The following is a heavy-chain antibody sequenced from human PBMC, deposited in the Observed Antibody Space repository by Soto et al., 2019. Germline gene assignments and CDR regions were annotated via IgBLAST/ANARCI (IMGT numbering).Heavy chain of an antibody. V-gene: IGHV3-23*01. CDR2: IGSGSRGT. D-gene: IGHD6-13*01. CDR3: AAPRAAVPHTRYFDP. CDR1: GFAFSNFA. J-gene: IGHJ5*02. Sequence: EAQLLESGGGLVQPGGSLRLSCAASGFAFSNFAMSGVRQAPGKGREWVSAIGSGSRGTHYAESVEDRFTISRDDSKNTLYLQLNSLTAADTAVYYCAAPRAAVPHTRYFDPWGQGTPVTVSP.